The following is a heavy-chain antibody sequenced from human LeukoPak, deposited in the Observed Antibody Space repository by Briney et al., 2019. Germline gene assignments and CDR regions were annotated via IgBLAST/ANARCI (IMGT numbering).Heavy chain of an antibody. CDR2: FDPEDGET. V-gene: IGHV1-24*01. Sequence: GASVKVSCKVSGYTLTELSMHWVRQAPGKGLEWMGGFDPEDGETIYAQKFQGRVTMTEDTSTDTAYMELSSLRSEDTAVYYCATLFGYCSGGSCYSGGWFDPWGQGTLVTVSS. D-gene: IGHD2-15*01. J-gene: IGHJ5*02. CDR3: ATLFGYCSGGSCYSGGWFDP. CDR1: GYTLTELS.